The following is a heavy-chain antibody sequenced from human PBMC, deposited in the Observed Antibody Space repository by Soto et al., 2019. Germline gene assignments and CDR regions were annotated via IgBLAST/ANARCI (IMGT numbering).Heavy chain of an antibody. V-gene: IGHV3-23*01. CDR3: AKDSSVAVFDP. J-gene: IGHJ5*02. D-gene: IGHD6-19*01. CDR2: ISGSGGST. Sequence: EVQLLESGGGLVQPGGSLRLSCAGTGFTFRSYWMSWVRQAPGKGLEWVSAISGSGGSTYYADSVKGRFTISRDNSKNTLYLQMNSLRAEDTAVYYCAKDSSVAVFDPWGQGTLVTVSS. CDR1: GFTFRSYW.